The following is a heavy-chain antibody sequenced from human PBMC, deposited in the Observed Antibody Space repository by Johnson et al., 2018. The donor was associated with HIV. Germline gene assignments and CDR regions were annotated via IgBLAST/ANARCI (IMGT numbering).Heavy chain of an antibody. CDR3: ARDGNAGYCTNGVCYNDAFDI. J-gene: IGHJ3*02. CDR2: IYSGGST. V-gene: IGHV3-66*01. Sequence: VQLVESGGGLVKPGGSLRLSCAASGFTVSSNYMSWVRQAPGKGLEWVSVIYSGGSTYYADSVKGRFIISRDNFKNTLYLQMNSLRAEDTAVYYCARDGNAGYCTNGVCYNDAFDIWGQGIMVTVSS. CDR1: GFTVSSNY. D-gene: IGHD2-8*01.